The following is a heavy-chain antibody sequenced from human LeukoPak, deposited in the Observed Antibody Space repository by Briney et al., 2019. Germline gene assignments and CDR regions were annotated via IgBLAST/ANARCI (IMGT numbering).Heavy chain of an antibody. J-gene: IGHJ6*03. Sequence: PGGSLRLSCAASGFTVSSNYMSWVRQAPGKGLEWVSVIYSGGSTYYADSVKGRFTISRDNSKNTLYLQMNSLRAEDTAVYYCARVVAIFGVDYYMDVRGKGTTVTVSS. CDR3: ARVVAIFGVDYYMDV. V-gene: IGHV3-53*01. CDR2: IYSGGST. D-gene: IGHD3-3*01. CDR1: GFTVSSNY.